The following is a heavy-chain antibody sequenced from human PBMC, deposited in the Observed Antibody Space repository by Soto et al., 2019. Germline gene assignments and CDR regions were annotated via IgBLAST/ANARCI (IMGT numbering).Heavy chain of an antibody. D-gene: IGHD4-17*01. CDR2: INHSGST. Sequence: QVQLQQWGAGLLKPSETLSLTCAVYGGSFSGYYWSWIRQPPGKGLEWIGEINHSGSTNYNPSLKSRVTISVDTSKNQFSLKLSSVTAAVTAVYYCPRETPVDYGGNAYFDYWGQGTLVTVSS. CDR1: GGSFSGYY. J-gene: IGHJ4*02. CDR3: PRETPVDYGGNAYFDY. V-gene: IGHV4-34*01.